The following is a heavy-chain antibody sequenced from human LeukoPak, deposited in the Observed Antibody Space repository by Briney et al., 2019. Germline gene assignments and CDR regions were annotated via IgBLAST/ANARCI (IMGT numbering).Heavy chain of an antibody. CDR2: ISLAGQT. CDR3: SRESGPFCPFGY. D-gene: IGHD1-26*01. J-gene: IGHJ4*02. CDR1: GGSISGTNW. Sequence: PSGTLSLTCGVSGGSISGTNWWSLVRQPPGQGLEWIGEISLAGQTNYNPSLNGRVTMSLDKSSNQLSLHLTSVTAADTATYFCSRESGPFCPFGYWGQGPLVLVSS. V-gene: IGHV4-4*02.